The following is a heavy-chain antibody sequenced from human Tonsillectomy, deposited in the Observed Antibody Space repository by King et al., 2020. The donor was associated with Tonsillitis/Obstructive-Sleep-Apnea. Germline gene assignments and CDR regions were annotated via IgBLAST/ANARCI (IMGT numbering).Heavy chain of an antibody. CDR2: IKSKTDGGTT. CDR1: GFTFSNAW. Sequence: VQLVESGGGLVKPGGSLRLSCAASGFTFSNAWMSWVRQAPGKGLEWVGRIKSKTDGGTTAYAAPVKGRFTISRDDSKNTLYLQMNSLKTEDTAVYYCTTVSPTTVTTPVGYWGQGTLVTVSS. D-gene: IGHD4-17*01. J-gene: IGHJ4*02. CDR3: TTVSPTTVTTPVGY. V-gene: IGHV3-15*01.